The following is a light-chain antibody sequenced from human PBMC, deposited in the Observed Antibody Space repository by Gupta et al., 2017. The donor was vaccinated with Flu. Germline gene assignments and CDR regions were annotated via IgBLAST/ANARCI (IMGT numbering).Light chain of an antibody. J-gene: IGKJ1*01. V-gene: IGKV4-1*01. CDR3: QQDYTTPQT. Sequence: SLGGRATINCKSSQSCLYSSNNKNYLAWYQQKPGQPPKLLIYWASTRESGVPDRFSGRGSGTDFTLTISSLQAEDVAVYYCQQDYTTPQTFGQGTKVEIK. CDR2: WAS. CDR1: QSCLYSSNNKNY.